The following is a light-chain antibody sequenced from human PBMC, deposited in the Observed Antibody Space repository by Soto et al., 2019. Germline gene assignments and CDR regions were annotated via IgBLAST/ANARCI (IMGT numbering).Light chain of an antibody. Sequence: EIVLTQSPGTLSLSPGERATLSCRASQSVGGSYLAWYQQKPGQAPRLLISGASSRATGIPDRFSGSGSGTDVTRTISRLEPEDFAVYYCQQYGSSPPVTFGQGTRLEIK. J-gene: IGKJ5*01. CDR1: QSVGGSY. CDR3: QQYGSSPPVT. CDR2: GAS. V-gene: IGKV3-20*01.